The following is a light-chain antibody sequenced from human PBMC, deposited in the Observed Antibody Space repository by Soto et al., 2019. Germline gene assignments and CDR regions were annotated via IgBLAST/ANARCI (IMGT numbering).Light chain of an antibody. CDR2: AAS. CDR3: LQDHIYPLA. Sequence: AIPMTQSPSSLSASVGDRVTITCRASQGIRNALGWYQQKPGKAPKLLIYAASNLQSGVPSRFSGSGSGTDFTLTISSLQPKDFATYYCLQDHIYPLAFGPGTKVDIK. J-gene: IGKJ3*01. V-gene: IGKV1-6*01. CDR1: QGIRNA.